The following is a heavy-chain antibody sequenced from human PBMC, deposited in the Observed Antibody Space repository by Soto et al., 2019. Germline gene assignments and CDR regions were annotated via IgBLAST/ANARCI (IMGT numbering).Heavy chain of an antibody. D-gene: IGHD3-16*01. Sequence: QVQLVQSGAEVKKPGASVKVSCKASGYTFTSYGLRWVRQAPGQGLEWMGWISAYNGNTNYAQKLQGRVTMTTDTSTSTAYRELRSLRSDDTAVYYCGRVGSEEMDDNWFDHWGQGTLFTVSS. J-gene: IGHJ5*02. CDR3: GRVGSEEMDDNWFDH. V-gene: IGHV1-18*01. CDR1: GYTFTSYG. CDR2: ISAYNGNT.